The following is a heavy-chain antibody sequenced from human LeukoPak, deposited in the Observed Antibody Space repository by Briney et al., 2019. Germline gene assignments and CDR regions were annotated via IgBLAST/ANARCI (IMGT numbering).Heavy chain of an antibody. CDR2: IYSSGNT. J-gene: IGHJ3*02. CDR3: ARDPEDMVRGVLDAFDI. Sequence: SSETLSLTCTVSGDSISSGYSYWSWIRQPPGKGLEWIGYIYSSGNTYYNPSLKSRVTISVDTSKNQFSLKLSSVTAADTAAYYCARDPEDMVRGVLDAFDIWGQGTMVTVSS. CDR1: GDSISSGYSY. V-gene: IGHV4-30-4*01. D-gene: IGHD3-10*01.